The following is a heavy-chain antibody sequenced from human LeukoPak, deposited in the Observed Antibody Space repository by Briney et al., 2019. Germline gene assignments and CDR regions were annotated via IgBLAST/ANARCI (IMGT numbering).Heavy chain of an antibody. CDR3: ARDQAAAGTGDAFDI. CDR2: ISAYNGNT. CDR1: GYTFTSYG. D-gene: IGHD6-13*01. J-gene: IGHJ3*02. Sequence: ASVKVSCKASGYTFTSYGISCVRQAPGQGLEWMGWISAYNGNTNYAQKLQGRVTMTTDTSTSTAYMELRSLRSDDTAVYYCARDQAAAGTGDAFDIWGQGTMVTVSS. V-gene: IGHV1-18*04.